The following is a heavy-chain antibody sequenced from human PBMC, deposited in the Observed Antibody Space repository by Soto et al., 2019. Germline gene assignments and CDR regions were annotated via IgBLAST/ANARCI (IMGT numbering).Heavy chain of an antibody. CDR3: ASDTPPVDY. CDR2: ISAYNGNA. CDR1: GYTFTSYG. V-gene: IGHV1-18*01. J-gene: IGHJ4*02. D-gene: IGHD2-15*01. Sequence: QVKLVQSGAEVKKPGASVQVSCKASGYTFTSYGISWVRQAPGQGLEWMGWISAYNGNAKYAQKLQGRVTMTTDTSKSTDYMELRSLRSDDTAVYYGASDTPPVDYWGQGPLVTVPS.